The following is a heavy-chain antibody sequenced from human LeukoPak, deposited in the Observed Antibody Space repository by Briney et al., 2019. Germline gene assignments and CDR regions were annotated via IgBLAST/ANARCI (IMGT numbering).Heavy chain of an antibody. Sequence: PGGSLSLPCAASGFTFSSCAMSWVRQAPGKGLEWVSGISGSGHTTYYADSVKGRFTISRDNSKNTLYLQMNSLRADDTALYYCAKDGGGTYLTTFDNWVERTLVTVSS. CDR2: ISGSGHTT. J-gene: IGHJ4*02. CDR3: AKDGGGTYLTTFDN. CDR1: GFTFSSCA. V-gene: IGHV3-23*01. D-gene: IGHD1-26*01.